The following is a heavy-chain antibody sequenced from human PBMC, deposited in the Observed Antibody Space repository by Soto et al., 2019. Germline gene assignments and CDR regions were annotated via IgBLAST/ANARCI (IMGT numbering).Heavy chain of an antibody. CDR3: AKPPDYNWNDY. CDR2: VSGSGGST. J-gene: IGHJ4*02. D-gene: IGHD1-20*01. CDR1: GFTFSSYA. Sequence: PGGSLRLSCAASGFTFSSYAMSWVRQAPGKGLEWISAVSGSGGSTYYADSVKGRFTISRDNSKDTLYLQMNNLRAEDTAVYYCAKPPDYNWNDYWGQGTLGTVSS. V-gene: IGHV3-23*01.